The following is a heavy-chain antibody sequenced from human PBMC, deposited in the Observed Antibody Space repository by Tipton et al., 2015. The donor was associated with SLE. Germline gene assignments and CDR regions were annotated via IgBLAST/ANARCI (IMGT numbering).Heavy chain of an antibody. CDR2: ISYDGSNK. CDR3: ATLWGYCSVGRCYSAF. Sequence: RSLRLSCAASGFTFSSYAMHWVRQAPGKGLEWVAVISYDGSNKYYADSVKGRFAISRDNSKNTLYLQMNSLRPEDTAVYYCATLWGYCSVGRCYSAFWGQGTLVTVSS. CDR1: GFTFSSYA. D-gene: IGHD2-15*01. V-gene: IGHV3-30*09. J-gene: IGHJ4*02.